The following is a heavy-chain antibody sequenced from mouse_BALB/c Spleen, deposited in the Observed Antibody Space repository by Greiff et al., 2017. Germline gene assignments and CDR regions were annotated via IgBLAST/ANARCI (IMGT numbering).Heavy chain of an antibody. D-gene: IGHD2-2*01. CDR3: AREFYGFYAMDY. V-gene: IGHV5-17*02. CDR2: ISSGSSTI. Sequence: EVQLQESGGGLVQPGGSRKLSCAASGFTFSSFGMHWVRQAPEKGLEWVAYISSGSSTIYYADTVKGRFTISRDNPKNTLFLQMTSLRSEDTAMYYCAREFYGFYAMDYWGQGTSVTVSS. J-gene: IGHJ4*01. CDR1: GFTFSSFG.